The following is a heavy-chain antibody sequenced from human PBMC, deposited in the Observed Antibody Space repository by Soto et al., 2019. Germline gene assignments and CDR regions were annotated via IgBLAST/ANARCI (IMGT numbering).Heavy chain of an antibody. CDR2: VKSKADGGTA. Sequence: EVQLVESGGGLVQPGGSLRLSCAASGFSITNTWMHWVRQAPGKGLEWVGRVKSKADGGTADYAAPVKGRCTVSRDESKNTQYLQMNSLKMEDTAVYYCNSYPAFWGGHTPLWGQGTLVTVSS. CDR3: NSYPAFWGGHTPL. J-gene: IGHJ4*02. V-gene: IGHV3-15*07. D-gene: IGHD3-3*01. CDR1: GFSITNTW.